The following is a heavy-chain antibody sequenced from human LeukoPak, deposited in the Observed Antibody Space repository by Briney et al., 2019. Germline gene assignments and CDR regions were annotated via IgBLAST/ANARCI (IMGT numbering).Heavy chain of an antibody. CDR2: IYYSGST. V-gene: IGHV4-59*12. CDR1: GGSISSYY. D-gene: IGHD3-10*01. J-gene: IGHJ4*02. CDR3: ASGLLWFGESYFDY. Sequence: PSETLSLTCTVSGGSISSYYWSWIRQPPGKGLEWIGYIYYSGSTNYNPSLKSRVTISVDTSKNQFSLKLSSVTAADTAVYYCASGLLWFGESYFDYWGQGTLVTVSS.